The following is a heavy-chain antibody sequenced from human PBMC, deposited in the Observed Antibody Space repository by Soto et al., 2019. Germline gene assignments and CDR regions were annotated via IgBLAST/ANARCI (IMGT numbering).Heavy chain of an antibody. CDR1: GGSISSSIYY. D-gene: IGHD5-12*01. V-gene: IGHV4-39*02. J-gene: IGHJ4*02. CDR2: IYYSGNT. CDR3: ARRTMGTTYAAFFDY. Sequence: SETLSLTCTVSGGSISSSIYYWGWIRQPPGKGLEWIGNIYYSGNTYYNPSLKSRVTISVDTSKNHFSLNLSSVTAADTAVYYCARRTMGTTYAAFFDYWGQGTLVTVS.